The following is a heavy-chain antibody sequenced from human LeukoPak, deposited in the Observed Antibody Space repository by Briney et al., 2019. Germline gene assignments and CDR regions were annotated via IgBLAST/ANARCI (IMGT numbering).Heavy chain of an antibody. Sequence: GGSLRLSCAASGFTFSIYSMNWVRQAPGKGLEWLSYISSSSSTIKYADSVEGRFTISRDNAKDSLYLQMNSLRGEDTAVYFCARAGENGFCSGLKCYISDYWGQGNLVTVSS. CDR2: ISSSSSTI. J-gene: IGHJ4*02. D-gene: IGHD2-15*01. CDR1: GFTFSIYS. V-gene: IGHV3-48*01. CDR3: ARAGENGFCSGLKCYISDY.